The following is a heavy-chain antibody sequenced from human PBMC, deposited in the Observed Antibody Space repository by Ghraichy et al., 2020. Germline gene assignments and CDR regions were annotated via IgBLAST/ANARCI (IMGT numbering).Heavy chain of an antibody. CDR1: GGSFSGYY. Sequence: SETLSLTCAVYGGSFSGYYWSWIRQPPGKGLEWIGEINHSGSTNYNPSLKSRVTISVDTSKNQFSLKLSSVTAADTAVYYCARGGPVVTPVRAKLLRNDYWGQGTLVTVSS. J-gene: IGHJ4*02. CDR2: INHSGST. D-gene: IGHD4-23*01. V-gene: IGHV4-34*01. CDR3: ARGGPVVTPVRAKLLRNDY.